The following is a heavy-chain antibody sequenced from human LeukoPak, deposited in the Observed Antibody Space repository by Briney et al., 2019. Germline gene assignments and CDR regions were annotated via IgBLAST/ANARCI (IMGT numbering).Heavy chain of an antibody. V-gene: IGHV3-53*01. CDR2: IYSDNT. Sequence: GGSLRLSCTLSGFTVSSNSMSWVRPAPGKGLEWVSFIYSDNTHYSDSVKGRFTISRDNSKNTLYLQMNSLRAEDTAVYYCFCLDVASWGQGTQVSVSS. D-gene: IGHD3-16*01. J-gene: IGHJ4*02. CDR3: FCLDVAS. CDR1: GFTVSSNS.